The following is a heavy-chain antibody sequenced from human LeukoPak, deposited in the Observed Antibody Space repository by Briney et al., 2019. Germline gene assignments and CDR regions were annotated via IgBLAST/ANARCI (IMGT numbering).Heavy chain of an antibody. CDR3: ARGVYVWWELHRNWFDP. CDR1: GYTFTNYY. Sequence: ASVKVSCKASGYTFTNYYMHWVRQAPGQGLEWMGIINPSGGSTSFAQKFQGRVIMTRDTSTSTVYMELSSLRSEDTADYYCARGVYVWWELHRNWFDPWGQGTLVTVSS. V-gene: IGHV1-46*01. CDR2: INPSGGST. J-gene: IGHJ5*02. D-gene: IGHD1-26*01.